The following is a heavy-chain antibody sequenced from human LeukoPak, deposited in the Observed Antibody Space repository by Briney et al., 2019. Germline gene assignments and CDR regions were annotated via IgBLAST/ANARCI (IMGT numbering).Heavy chain of an antibody. J-gene: IGHJ6*03. D-gene: IGHD3-10*01. Sequence: ASVKVSCKASRGTFSSYAISWVRQAPGQGLGWMGGIIPIFGTANYAQKFQGRVTITTDESTSTAYMELSSLRSEDTAVYYCARGSYIYGSGRSNYYYYMDVWGKGTTVTVSS. CDR2: IIPIFGTA. V-gene: IGHV1-69*05. CDR1: RGTFSSYA. CDR3: ARGSYIYGSGRSNYYYYMDV.